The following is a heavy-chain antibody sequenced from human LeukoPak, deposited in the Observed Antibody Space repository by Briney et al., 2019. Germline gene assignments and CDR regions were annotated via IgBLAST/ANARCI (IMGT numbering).Heavy chain of an antibody. CDR1: GFTFSSYE. D-gene: IGHD2-15*01. V-gene: IGHV3-48*03. CDR2: INGRGITI. CDR3: SRDQPSVGWGFDS. Sequence: GGSLRLSCAASGFTFSSYEMNWVRHTPGRGLEWVANINGRGITIHYADSFKGRFTISRDNTKNSLDLQMSNLRAEDTGLYYCSRDQPSVGWGFDSWGRGTRVIVSS. J-gene: IGHJ4*02.